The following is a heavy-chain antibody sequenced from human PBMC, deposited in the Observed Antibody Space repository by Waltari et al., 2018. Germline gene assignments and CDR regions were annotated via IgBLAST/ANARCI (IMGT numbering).Heavy chain of an antibody. V-gene: IGHV1-2*06. J-gene: IGHJ4*02. D-gene: IGHD3-3*01. CDR3: ARSGGGTTTFGVAE. Sequence: QVQLVQSGAEVKKYGASVKVSCKASGYTFTDHSIPWVRQAPGQGLEWIGQINPNSGDTSYAQRFQGRVTMTGDTSITTAYMELTGLRSDDTAIYYCARSGGGTTTFGVAEWGQGSLVTVSS. CDR1: GYTFTDHS. CDR2: INPNSGDT.